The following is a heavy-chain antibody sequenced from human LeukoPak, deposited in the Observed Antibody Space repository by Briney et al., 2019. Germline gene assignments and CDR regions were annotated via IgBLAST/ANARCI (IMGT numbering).Heavy chain of an antibody. V-gene: IGHV4-39*01. CDR2: IYSSGNT. D-gene: IGHD3-16*01. Sequence: SETLSLTCTVSGGSISTTNYYWGWIRQPPGRDLEWIGSIYSSGNTYYNPSLESRVTISVDTSKNQLSLKLTSATAADTSVYYCARQSGLRSPFDPWGQRTLVTVSS. CDR3: ARQSGLRSPFDP. CDR1: GGSISTTNYY. J-gene: IGHJ5*02.